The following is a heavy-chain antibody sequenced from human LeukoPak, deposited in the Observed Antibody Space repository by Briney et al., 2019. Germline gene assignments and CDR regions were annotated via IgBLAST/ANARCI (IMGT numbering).Heavy chain of an antibody. Sequence: SETLSLTCTVSGGSISSSSYYWGWIRRPPGKGLEWIGSIYYSGSTYYNPSLKSRVTISVDTSKNQFSLKLSSVTAADTAVYYCARTDGYSLLADYWGQGTLVTVSS. CDR2: IYYSGST. D-gene: IGHD5-24*01. CDR3: ARTDGYSLLADY. J-gene: IGHJ4*02. V-gene: IGHV4-39*01. CDR1: GGSISSSSYY.